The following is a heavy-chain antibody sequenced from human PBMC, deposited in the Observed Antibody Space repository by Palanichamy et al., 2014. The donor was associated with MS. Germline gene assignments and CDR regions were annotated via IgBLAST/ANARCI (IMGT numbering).Heavy chain of an antibody. CDR2: IRYDGSNK. CDR1: GFTFSSYG. Sequence: QVQLVESGGGVVQPGGSLRLSCAASGFTFSSYGMHWVRQAPGKGLEWVAFIRYDGSNKYYADSVKGRFTISRDNSKNTLYLQMNSLRAEDTAVYYCAKDPTTVVTHPVVPYYYGMDVWGQGTTVTVSS. J-gene: IGHJ6*02. V-gene: IGHV3-30*02. CDR3: AKDPTTVVTHPVVPYYYGMDV. D-gene: IGHD4-23*01.